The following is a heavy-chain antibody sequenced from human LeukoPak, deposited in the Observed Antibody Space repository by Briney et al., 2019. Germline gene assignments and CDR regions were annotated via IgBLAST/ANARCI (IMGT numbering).Heavy chain of an antibody. V-gene: IGHV4-38-2*01. J-gene: IGHJ4*02. D-gene: IGHD5-18*01. Sequence: SETLSLTCGVSDYSISSDYYWGWIRQPPGKGLEWIGSIYHSGTAYYNPSLNSRVTISVDTSKNQFSLKLNSVTAADTAVYYCTRVWGYTYGYFDYWGQGTLVTVSS. CDR3: TRVWGYTYGYFDY. CDR2: IYHSGTA. CDR1: DYSISSDYY.